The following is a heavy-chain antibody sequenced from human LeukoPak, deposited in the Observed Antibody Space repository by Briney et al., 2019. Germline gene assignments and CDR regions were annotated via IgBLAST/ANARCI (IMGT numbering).Heavy chain of an antibody. CDR3: ARVGVEETTPNFDY. CDR1: GGSISSSSYY. V-gene: IGHV4-39*07. Sequence: PSETLSLTCTVSGGSISSSSYYWGWIRQPPGKGLEWIGSIYYSGSTYYNPSLKSRVTISVDTSKNQFSLKLSSVTAADTAVYYCARVGVEETTPNFDYWGQGTLVTVSS. J-gene: IGHJ4*02. CDR2: IYYSGST. D-gene: IGHD4-11*01.